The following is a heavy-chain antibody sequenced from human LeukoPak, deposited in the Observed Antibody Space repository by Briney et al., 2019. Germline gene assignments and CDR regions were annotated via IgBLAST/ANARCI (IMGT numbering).Heavy chain of an antibody. CDR1: GFTFSSYA. V-gene: IGHV3-30-3*01. Sequence: PGGSLRLSCAASGFTFSSYAMHWVRQAPGKGLEWVAVISYDGSNKYYADSVKGRFTISRDNSENTLYLQMNSLRAEDTAVYYCARGYYGYFDYWGQGTLVTVSS. CDR3: ARGYYGYFDY. D-gene: IGHD2/OR15-2a*01. J-gene: IGHJ4*02. CDR2: ISYDGSNK.